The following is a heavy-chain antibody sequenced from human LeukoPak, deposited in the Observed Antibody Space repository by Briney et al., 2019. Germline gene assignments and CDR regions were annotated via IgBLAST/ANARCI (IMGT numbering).Heavy chain of an antibody. Sequence: PGGSLRLSCAASGFTFNTYWMHWVRQAPGKGLEWVSATSSSDAGTYYADSVRGRFTISRDNSKNTLYLQMNSLRAEDAAVYYCARAPVTSCRGAYCYPFDYWGQGTLVTVSS. D-gene: IGHD2-15*01. V-gene: IGHV3-23*01. J-gene: IGHJ4*02. CDR2: TSSSDAGT. CDR1: GFTFNTYW. CDR3: ARAPVTSCRGAYCYPFDY.